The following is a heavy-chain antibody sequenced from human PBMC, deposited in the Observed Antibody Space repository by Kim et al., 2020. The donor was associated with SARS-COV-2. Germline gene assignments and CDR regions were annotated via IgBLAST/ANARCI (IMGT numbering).Heavy chain of an antibody. Sequence: ASVKVSCKASGYTFTSYGISWVRQAPGQGLEWMGWISAYNGNTNYAQKLQGRVTMTTDTSTSTAYMELRSLRSDDTAVYYCARDCVSSSCLGDEYFQHWGQGTLVTVSS. CDR3: ARDCVSSSCLGDEYFQH. J-gene: IGHJ1*01. CDR2: ISAYNGNT. V-gene: IGHV1-18*04. CDR1: GYTFTSYG. D-gene: IGHD6-13*01.